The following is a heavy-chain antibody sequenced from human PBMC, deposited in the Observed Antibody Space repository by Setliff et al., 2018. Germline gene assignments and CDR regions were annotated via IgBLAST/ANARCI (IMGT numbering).Heavy chain of an antibody. CDR1: GDSISNYY. CDR3: AASRAYTGAVEEWFFEN. Sequence: SETLSLTCTVSGDSISNYYWNWIRQPAGKGLEWIGRIYVTESTKYNPSLKSRVTLSIDTSKNQFSLKLSSVTAADAALYYCAASRAYTGAVEEWFFENWGQGTLVTVSS. J-gene: IGHJ4*02. D-gene: IGHD3-3*01. V-gene: IGHV4-4*07. CDR2: IYVTEST.